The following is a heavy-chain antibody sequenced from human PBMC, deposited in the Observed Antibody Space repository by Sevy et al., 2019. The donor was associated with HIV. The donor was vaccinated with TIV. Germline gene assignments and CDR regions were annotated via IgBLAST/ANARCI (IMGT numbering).Heavy chain of an antibody. CDR1: GYSFTSYW. D-gene: IGHD4-17*01. CDR2: IYPGDSGT. CDR3: ARAVTHEEHYYYYGMDV. J-gene: IGHJ6*02. V-gene: IGHV5-51*01. Sequence: GESLKISCKGSGYSFTSYWIGWVRQMPGKGLEWMGIIYPGDSGTRYSLSFQGQVTISADKSISTAYLQWSSLKASDTAMYYCARAVTHEEHYYYYGMDVWGQGTTVTVSS.